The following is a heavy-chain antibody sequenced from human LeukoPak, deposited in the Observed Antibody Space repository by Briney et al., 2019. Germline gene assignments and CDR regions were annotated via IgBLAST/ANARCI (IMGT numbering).Heavy chain of an antibody. CDR2: IGSSGSTT. J-gene: IGHJ4*02. Sequence: GGSLRLSCAVSGFPSSFYEVNWVRQAPGQGLEWVSNIGSSGSTTYYADSVKGRFSISRDNAKGSLYLHMNSLRVEDTAVYYCALLAVASDFDYWGQGALVTVSS. D-gene: IGHD6-19*01. CDR1: GFPSSFYE. V-gene: IGHV3-48*03. CDR3: ALLAVASDFDY.